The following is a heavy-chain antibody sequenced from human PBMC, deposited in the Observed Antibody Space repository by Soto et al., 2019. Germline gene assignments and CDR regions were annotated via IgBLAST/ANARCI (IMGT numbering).Heavy chain of an antibody. CDR1: GIAFSNYA. D-gene: IGHD2-21*02. V-gene: IGHV3-23*01. Sequence: VGSLRLSCTASGIAFSNYAMSWVRQAPRKGLEWVSTISTSGVDSLYADSVKGRFTISRDNSRNTLYLQVNSLRAEDTAVYYCAKDQTDVTLFDYWGQGTLVTVSS. J-gene: IGHJ4*02. CDR2: ISTSGVDS. CDR3: AKDQTDVTLFDY.